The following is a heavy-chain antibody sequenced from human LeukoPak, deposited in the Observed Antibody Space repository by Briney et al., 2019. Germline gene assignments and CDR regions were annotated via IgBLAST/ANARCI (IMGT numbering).Heavy chain of an antibody. V-gene: IGHV4-4*02. CDR1: GGSISSSNW. Sequence: SETLSLTCAVSGGSISSSNWWSWVRQPPGKGLEWIGEIYHSGSTNYNPSLKSRVTISVDKSKNQFSLKLSSVTAADTAIYYCARGVRGGWYRSAHFDYWGQGTLVTVSS. J-gene: IGHJ4*02. CDR2: IYHSGST. CDR3: ARGVRGGWYRSAHFDY. D-gene: IGHD6-19*01.